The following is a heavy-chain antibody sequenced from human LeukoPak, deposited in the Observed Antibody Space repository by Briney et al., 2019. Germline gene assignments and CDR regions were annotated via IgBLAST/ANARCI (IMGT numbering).Heavy chain of an antibody. V-gene: IGHV3-23*01. CDR2: ISGSGGST. D-gene: IGHD6-6*01. Sequence: GGSLRLSCAASGFPFNSMSWVRQAPGKGLEWVSAISGSGGSTYYADSVKGRFTISRDNSKNTLYLQMNSLRAEDTAVYYCATGEQLDYMDVWGKGTTVTVSS. CDR1: GFPFNS. CDR3: ATGEQLDYMDV. J-gene: IGHJ6*03.